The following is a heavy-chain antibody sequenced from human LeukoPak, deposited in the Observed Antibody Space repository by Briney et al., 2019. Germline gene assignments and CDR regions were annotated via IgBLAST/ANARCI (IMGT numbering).Heavy chain of an antibody. Sequence: SETLSLTCTVSGGSISSSSYYWGWIRQPPGKGLEWIGSIYYSGSTYYNPSLKSRVTISVDTSKNQFSLKLSSVTAADTAVYYCAREGDYYGSGSRYYYYYYMDVWGKGTTVTVSS. V-gene: IGHV4-39*07. D-gene: IGHD3-10*01. J-gene: IGHJ6*03. CDR1: GGSISSSSYY. CDR2: IYYSGST. CDR3: AREGDYYGSGSRYYYYYYMDV.